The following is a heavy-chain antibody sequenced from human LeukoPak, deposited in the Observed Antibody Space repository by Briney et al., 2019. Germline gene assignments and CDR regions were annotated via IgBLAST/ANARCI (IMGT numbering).Heavy chain of an antibody. CDR3: SRLADWKLPIDF. CDR2: IRSKADNYAT. J-gene: IGHJ4*02. D-gene: IGHD1-1*01. CDR1: GFTVTSNY. V-gene: IGHV3-73*01. Sequence: GGSLRLSCAVSGFTVTSNYVTWVRQASGKGLEWVGRIRSKADNYATTYAASVNGRFTISRDDSNNTAYLQMNSLKTEDTAVYYCSRLADWKLPIDFWGQGTLVTVSS.